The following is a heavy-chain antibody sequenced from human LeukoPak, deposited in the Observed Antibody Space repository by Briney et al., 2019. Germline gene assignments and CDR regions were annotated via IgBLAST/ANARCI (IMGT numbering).Heavy chain of an antibody. CDR1: GFTFSSYA. J-gene: IGHJ4*02. CDR3: AKPPGFYCTNGVCYFDY. Sequence: HTGGSLRLSCAASGFTFSSYAMSWVRQAPGKGLEWVSAISGSGGSTYYADSVKGRFTISRDNSKNTLYLQMNSLRAEDTAVYYCAKPPGFYCTNGVCYFDYWGQGTLVTVSS. V-gene: IGHV3-23*01. D-gene: IGHD2-8*01. CDR2: ISGSGGST.